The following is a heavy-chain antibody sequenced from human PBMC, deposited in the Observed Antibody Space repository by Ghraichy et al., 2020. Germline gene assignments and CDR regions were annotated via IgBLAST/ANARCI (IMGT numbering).Heavy chain of an antibody. CDR3: AREYYYDSSGYYDDYYYYGMDV. D-gene: IGHD3-22*01. J-gene: IGHJ6*02. V-gene: IGHV1-18*01. CDR2: ISAYNGNT. Sequence: ASVKVSCKASGYTFTSYGISWVRQAPGQGLEWMGWISAYNGNTNYAQKLQGRVTMTTDTSTSTAYMELRSLRSDDTAVYYCAREYYYDSSGYYDDYYYYGMDVWGQGTTVTVSS. CDR1: GYTFTSYG.